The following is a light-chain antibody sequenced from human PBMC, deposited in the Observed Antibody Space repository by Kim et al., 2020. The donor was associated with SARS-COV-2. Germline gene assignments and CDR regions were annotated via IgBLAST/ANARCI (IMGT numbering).Light chain of an antibody. V-gene: IGKV1-5*01. CDR1: QSISRW. J-gene: IGKJ2*01. CDR3: QQYNSYYT. Sequence: LIQSIGDRIPITCRASQSISRWLSWYQQKPGKAPKLLIYDASSLESGVPSRFSGSGSETEFTLAISSLQPDDFATYYCQQYNSYYTFGQGTKLEIK. CDR2: DAS.